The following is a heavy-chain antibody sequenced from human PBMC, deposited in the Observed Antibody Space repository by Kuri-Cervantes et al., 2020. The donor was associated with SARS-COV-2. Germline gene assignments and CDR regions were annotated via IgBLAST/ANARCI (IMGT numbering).Heavy chain of an antibody. V-gene: IGHV1-46*01. Sequence: ASVKVSCKASGYTFTGYYMHWVRQAPGQGLEWMGGFDPEDGETIYAQKFQGRVTMTRDTSTSTVYMELSSLRSEDTAVYYCARVKYYDFWSGYSDEGAFDYWGQGTLVTVSS. CDR2: FDPEDGET. J-gene: IGHJ4*02. CDR3: ARVKYYDFWSGYSDEGAFDY. CDR1: GYTFTGYY. D-gene: IGHD3-3*01.